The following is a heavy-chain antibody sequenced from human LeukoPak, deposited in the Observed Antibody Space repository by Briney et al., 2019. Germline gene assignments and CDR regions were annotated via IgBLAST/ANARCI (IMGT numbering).Heavy chain of an antibody. CDR3: ARLTPGKNWFDP. Sequence: SETLSLTCTASGYSINSAYYWGWIRQPPGKGLEWIGTMYHSGITYYNLSLKSRVTISVDTSKNQFSLKLNSVTAADTAVYYCARLTPGKNWFDPWGHGTLVTVS. D-gene: IGHD3-10*01. V-gene: IGHV4-38-2*02. J-gene: IGHJ5*02. CDR2: MYHSGIT. CDR1: GYSINSAYY.